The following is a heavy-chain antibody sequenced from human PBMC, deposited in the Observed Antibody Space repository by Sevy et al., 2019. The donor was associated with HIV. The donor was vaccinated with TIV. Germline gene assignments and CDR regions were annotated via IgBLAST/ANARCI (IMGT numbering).Heavy chain of an antibody. CDR1: GDSVSSIRTS. CDR3: AERTNDVFYYGMDV. Sequence: SQTLSLTCAISGDSVSSIRTSWNWIRQSPSRGLEWLGRTYYRSKWYNDYATSVKSRITINADTSKNQVSLQLNPVTPEDTAVYYCAERTNDVFYYGMDVWGQGTTVTVSS. V-gene: IGHV6-1*01. CDR2: TYYRSKWYN. J-gene: IGHJ6*02.